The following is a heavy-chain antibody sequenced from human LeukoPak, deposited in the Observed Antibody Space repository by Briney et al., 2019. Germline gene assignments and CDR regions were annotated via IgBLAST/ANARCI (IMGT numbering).Heavy chain of an antibody. J-gene: IGHJ3*02. CDR2: IIPIFGTA. CDR1: GGTFSSYA. CDR3: ARDLAHDSSGYYYTDAFDI. Sequence: ASVKVSCKASGGTFSSYAISWVRQAPGQGLEWMGGIIPIFGTANYAQKFQGRVTITADKSTSTAYMELSSLRSEDTAVYYCARDLAHDSSGYYYTDAFDIWGQGTVVTVSS. V-gene: IGHV1-69*06. D-gene: IGHD3-22*01.